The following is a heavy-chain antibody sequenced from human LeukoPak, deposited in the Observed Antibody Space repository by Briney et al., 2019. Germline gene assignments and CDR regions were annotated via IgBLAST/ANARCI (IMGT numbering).Heavy chain of an antibody. CDR1: GFTFSSYA. V-gene: IGHV3-30-3*01. CDR3: ARSRSGGSLLGY. J-gene: IGHJ4*02. CDR2: ISYDGSNK. D-gene: IGHD2-15*01. Sequence: GGSLRLSCAASGFTFSSYAMHWVRQAPGKGLEWVAVISYDGSNKYYADSVKGRFTISRDNSKSALYLQMNSLRAEDTAVYYCARSRSGGSLLGYWGQGTVVTVSS.